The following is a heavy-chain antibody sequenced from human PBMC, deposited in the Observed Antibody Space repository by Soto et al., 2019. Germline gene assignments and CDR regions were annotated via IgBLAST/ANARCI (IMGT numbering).Heavy chain of an antibody. D-gene: IGHD2-2*01. CDR2: ISYDGSNK. J-gene: IGHJ5*02. Sequence: VQLVESGGGVVQPGRSLRLSCAASGFTFRSSGMHWVRQAPGKGLEWVALISYDGSNKYYTDSVKGRFTISRDNSKNTLYLQMNSLRTEDTAVYYCAKDLIVVIPAAPSWFDPWGQGTLVTVSS. CDR1: GFTFRSSG. CDR3: AKDLIVVIPAAPSWFDP. V-gene: IGHV3-30*18.